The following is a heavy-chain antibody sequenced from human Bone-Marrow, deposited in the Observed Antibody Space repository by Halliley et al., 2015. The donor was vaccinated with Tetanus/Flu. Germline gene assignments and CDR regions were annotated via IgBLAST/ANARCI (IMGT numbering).Heavy chain of an antibody. CDR1: GFTFSSFE. V-gene: IGHV3-48*03. CDR3: ARDGITITGMT. CDR2: ISSSGAII. Sequence: CAASGFTFSSFEMNWVRQAPGKGLEWVSFISSSGAIIYYADSVRGRFTISRDNAQNSVFLQMDSLRAEDTAIYYCARDGITITGMTWGQGTRVTVSS. D-gene: IGHD1-1*01. J-gene: IGHJ4*02.